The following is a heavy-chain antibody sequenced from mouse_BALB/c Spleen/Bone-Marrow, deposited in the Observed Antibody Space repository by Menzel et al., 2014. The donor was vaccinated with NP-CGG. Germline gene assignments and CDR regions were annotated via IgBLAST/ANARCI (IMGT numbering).Heavy chain of an antibody. V-gene: IGHV1-4*01. CDR1: GYTFTSYT. CDR2: INPSSGYT. J-gene: IGHJ3*01. Sequence: QVQLKESGAELARPGASVKMSCKASGYTFTSYTMHWVKQGPGQGLEWIGYINPSSGYTNYNQKFKDKATLTADKSSSTAYMQLSSLTSEDSAVYYCARGQAYWGQGTLVTVSA. D-gene: IGHD6-1*01. CDR3: ARGQAY.